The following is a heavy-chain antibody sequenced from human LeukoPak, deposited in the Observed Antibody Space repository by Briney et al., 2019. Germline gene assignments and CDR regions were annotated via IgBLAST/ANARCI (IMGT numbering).Heavy chain of an antibody. V-gene: IGHV3-74*01. J-gene: IGHJ5*01. CDR3: VRDWDHFDFDS. Sequence: GGSLRLSCAASGFTFSNYWMHWVRQAPGKGLVWVSRIKGDGSHTVYADSVKGRFTISRDNAKNTLYLQMKSLRDEDTAVYYCVRDWDHFDFDSWGQGTLVTVSA. CDR1: GFTFSNYW. CDR2: IKGDGSHT. D-gene: IGHD1-14*01.